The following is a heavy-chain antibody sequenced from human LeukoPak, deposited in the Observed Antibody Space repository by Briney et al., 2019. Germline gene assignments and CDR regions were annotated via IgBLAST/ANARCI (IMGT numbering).Heavy chain of an antibody. CDR3: ARQRTVAGHVISD. J-gene: IGHJ4*02. CDR1: GGSISSSSYY. V-gene: IGHV4-39*01. Sequence: PSETLSLTCTVSGGSISSSSYYWGWIRQPPGKGLEWTGSIYYSGSTYYNPSLKSRVTISVDTSKNQFSLKLSSVTAADTAVYYCARQRTVAGHVISDWGQGTLVTVSS. CDR2: IYYSGST. D-gene: IGHD6-19*01.